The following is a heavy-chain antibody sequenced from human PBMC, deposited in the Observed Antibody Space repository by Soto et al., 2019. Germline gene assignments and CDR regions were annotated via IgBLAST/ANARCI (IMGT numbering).Heavy chain of an antibody. Sequence: EVQLVESGGGLEKPGGSLRLSCAASGFTFSNAWMNWVRQAPGKGLEWVGRIKSKTDGGTTDYAAPVKGRFTISRHDSKNTLYLQMNSLKTEDTAVYYCTTSSGSYYVGDFIDYWGQGTMVTVSS. CDR3: TTSSGSYYVGDFIDY. D-gene: IGHD1-26*01. V-gene: IGHV3-15*07. J-gene: IGHJ4*02. CDR2: IKSKTDGGTT. CDR1: GFTFSNAW.